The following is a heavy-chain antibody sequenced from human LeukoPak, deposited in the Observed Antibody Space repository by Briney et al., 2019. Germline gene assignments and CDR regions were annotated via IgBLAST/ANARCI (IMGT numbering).Heavy chain of an antibody. J-gene: IGHJ5*02. CDR1: GGTFSSYA. D-gene: IGHD6-6*01. V-gene: IGHV1-69*13. Sequence: GASVKVSCKASGGTFSSYAISWVRQAPGQGLEWMGGIIPIFGTANYAQKFQGRVTITADESTSTAYMELSRLRSDDTAVYYCARGRRIAARTYNWFDPWGQGTLVTVSS. CDR3: ARGRRIAARTYNWFDP. CDR2: IIPIFGTA.